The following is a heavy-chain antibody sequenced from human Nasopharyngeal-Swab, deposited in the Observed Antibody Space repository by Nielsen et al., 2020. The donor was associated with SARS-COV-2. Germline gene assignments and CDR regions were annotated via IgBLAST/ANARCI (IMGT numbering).Heavy chain of an antibody. J-gene: IGHJ4*02. V-gene: IGHV3-7*01. D-gene: IGHD6-13*01. Sequence: GESLKISCAASGFTFSSYWMSWVRQAPGKGLEWVANIKQDGSEKYYVDSVKGRFIISRDNAKNSLYLQMNSLRAEDTAVYYCARVGSSSWYFDYWGQGTLVTVSS. CDR3: ARVGSSSWYFDY. CDR2: IKQDGSEK. CDR1: GFTFSSYW.